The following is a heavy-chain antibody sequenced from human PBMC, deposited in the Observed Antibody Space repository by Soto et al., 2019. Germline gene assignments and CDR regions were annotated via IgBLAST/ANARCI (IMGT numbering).Heavy chain of an antibody. D-gene: IGHD6-6*01. J-gene: IGHJ4*02. V-gene: IGHV3-23*01. CDR2: ISVIFGST. CDR3: AKGVSIAARNHFDY. CDR1: GFTFSSYA. Sequence: GGSLRLSCAASGFTFSSYAMSWVRQAPGKGLEWVSAISVIFGSTYYADSVKGLFTISRYDSNNTLYLQINRLRAEDAAVYYCAKGVSIAARNHFDYWGQGTLVTVSS.